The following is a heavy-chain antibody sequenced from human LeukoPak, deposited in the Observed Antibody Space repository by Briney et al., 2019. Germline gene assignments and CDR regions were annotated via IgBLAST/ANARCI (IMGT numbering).Heavy chain of an antibody. CDR2: INPNSGGT. Sequence: ASVKVSCKASGYTFTGYYMHWVRQAPGQGLERMGRINPNSGGTNYAQKFQGRVTMTRDTSISTAYMELSRLRSDDTAVYYCARVGGYYYDSSGYADDAFDIWGQGTMVTVSS. D-gene: IGHD3-22*01. CDR3: ARVGGYYYDSSGYADDAFDI. J-gene: IGHJ3*02. CDR1: GYTFTGYY. V-gene: IGHV1-2*06.